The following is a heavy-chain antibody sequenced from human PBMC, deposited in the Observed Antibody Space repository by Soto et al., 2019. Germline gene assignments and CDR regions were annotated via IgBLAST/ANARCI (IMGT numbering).Heavy chain of an antibody. Sequence: GGSLRLSCAASGFTFSNYAMHWVRQAPGKGLESVAIITSDGTKKYYADSVKGRFTVSRDSSKNTLYLQMSSLRIEDTAVFYCARERQQLLLTYYGMDVWGQGTTVTVSS. CDR2: ITSDGTKK. CDR3: ARERQQLLLTYYGMDV. D-gene: IGHD6-13*01. J-gene: IGHJ6*02. V-gene: IGHV3-30*04. CDR1: GFTFSNYA.